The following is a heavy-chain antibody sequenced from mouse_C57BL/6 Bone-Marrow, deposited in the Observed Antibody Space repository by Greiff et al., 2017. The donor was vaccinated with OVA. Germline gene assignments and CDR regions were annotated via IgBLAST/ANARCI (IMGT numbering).Heavy chain of an antibody. CDR2: IDPENGDT. J-gene: IGHJ2*01. Sequence: EVQLQQSGAELVRPVASVKLSCTASGFNIKDDYMHWVKQRPEQGLEWIGWIDPENGDTEYASKFQGKATITADTSSNTAYLQLSSLTSEDTAVYYCTPITTVVGYWGQGTTLTVSS. V-gene: IGHV14-4*01. CDR3: TPITTVVGY. CDR1: GFNIKDDY. D-gene: IGHD1-1*01.